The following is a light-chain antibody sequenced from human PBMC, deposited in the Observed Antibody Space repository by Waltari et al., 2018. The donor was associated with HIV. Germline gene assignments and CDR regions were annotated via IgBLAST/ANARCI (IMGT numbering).Light chain of an antibody. CDR3: QQYYIIPWT. CDR2: DAS. V-gene: IGKV3-11*01. Sequence: EIVLTQSPATLSLSPGERATLSCRASQSVSSSLAWYQQKPGQAPRLLIYDASNRATGIPARFSGSGSGTDFTLTISSLEPEDIAVYYCQQYYIIPWTFGQGTKVEIK. J-gene: IGKJ1*01. CDR1: QSVSSS.